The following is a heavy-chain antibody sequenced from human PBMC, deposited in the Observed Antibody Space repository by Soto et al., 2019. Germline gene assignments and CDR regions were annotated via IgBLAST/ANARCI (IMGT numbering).Heavy chain of an antibody. CDR1: GFPFSSYA. V-gene: IGHV3-23*01. CDR2: ISGSGGST. J-gene: IGHJ3*01. D-gene: IGHD3-9*01. CDR3: ARAREAATGKNDFDV. Sequence: GGSMRLSCASSGFPFSSYAMSWVRQAPGKGLEWVSAISGSGGSTYYADSVKGRFTISRDNSKNQFFLLLNSVTPEDTGVYYCARAREAATGKNDFDVWGQGTMVTVSS.